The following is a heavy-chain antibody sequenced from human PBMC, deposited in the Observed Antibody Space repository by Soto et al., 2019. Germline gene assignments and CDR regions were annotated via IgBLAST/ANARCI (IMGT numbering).Heavy chain of an antibody. D-gene: IGHD1-26*01. Sequence: SETLSLTCTVSGGSISSYYWRWIRQPPGKGLEWIGYIYYSGSTNYNPSLKSRVTISVDTSKNQFSLKLSSVTAADTAVYYCARGFEVGATDYWGQGTLVTVSS. CDR2: IYYSGST. CDR3: ARGFEVGATDY. CDR1: GGSISSYY. V-gene: IGHV4-59*01. J-gene: IGHJ4*02.